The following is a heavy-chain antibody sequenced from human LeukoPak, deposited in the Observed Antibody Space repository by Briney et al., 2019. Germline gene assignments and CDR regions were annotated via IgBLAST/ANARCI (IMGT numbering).Heavy chain of an antibody. Sequence: GGSLRLSCAASGFTFRTYWMSWIRQAPGNEPEWVADINPIGSEKYYLQSVEGRFTVSRDNAQNAVFLQMTYLRADDTAVYYCARWKMELERNAFDIWGQGTVVTVSS. CDR1: GFTFRTYW. V-gene: IGHV3-7*01. CDR2: INPIGSEK. CDR3: ARWKMELERNAFDI. D-gene: IGHD1-26*01. J-gene: IGHJ3*02.